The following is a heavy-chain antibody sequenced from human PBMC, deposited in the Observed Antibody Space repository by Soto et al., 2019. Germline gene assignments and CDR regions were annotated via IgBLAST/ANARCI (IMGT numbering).Heavy chain of an antibody. CDR1: GYTFTSYA. Sequence: ASVKVSCKASGYTFTSYAMHWVRQAPGQRLEWMGWINAGNGNTKYSQKFQGRVTITRDTSASTAYMELSGLRSEDTAVYYCARGLAPYYFDYWGQGTLVTVSS. V-gene: IGHV1-3*01. CDR2: INAGNGNT. D-gene: IGHD6-19*01. J-gene: IGHJ4*02. CDR3: ARGLAPYYFDY.